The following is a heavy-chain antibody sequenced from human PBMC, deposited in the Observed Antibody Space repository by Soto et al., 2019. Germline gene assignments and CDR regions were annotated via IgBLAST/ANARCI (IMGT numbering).Heavy chain of an antibody. Sequence: GGSLRLSCAASGFTVRSDYMSWVRQAPGKGLEWVSVIYTGGSIYYADSVKGRFTISRDNAKNSLYLQMNSLRAEDTAVYYCARDRLKDSSGYHAFDIWGQGTMVIVSS. D-gene: IGHD3-22*01. CDR3: ARDRLKDSSGYHAFDI. V-gene: IGHV3-53*01. CDR1: GFTVRSDY. CDR2: IYTGGSI. J-gene: IGHJ3*02.